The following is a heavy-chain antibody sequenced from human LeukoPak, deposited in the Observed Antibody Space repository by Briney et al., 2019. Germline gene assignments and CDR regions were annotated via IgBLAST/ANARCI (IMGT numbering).Heavy chain of an antibody. CDR2: ISAYNGNT. CDR3: ARGVPYDSSGYYWFDYFDY. D-gene: IGHD3-22*01. Sequence: ASVKVSCKASGYTFTSYGISWVRQAPGQGLEWMGWISAYNGNTNYAQKLQGRVAMTTDTSTSKAYMELRSLRSDDTAVYYCARGVPYDSSGYYWFDYFDYWGQGTLVTVSS. V-gene: IGHV1-18*01. J-gene: IGHJ4*02. CDR1: GYTFTSYG.